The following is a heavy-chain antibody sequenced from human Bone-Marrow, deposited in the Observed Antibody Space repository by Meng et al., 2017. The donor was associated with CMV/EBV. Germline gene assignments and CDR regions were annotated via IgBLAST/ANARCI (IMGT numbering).Heavy chain of an antibody. CDR2: VNNDGSST. Sequence: GGSLRLSCAASGFRFTTYWMFWVRQAPGKGLVWVSYVNNDGSSTNYADSVKGRFTISRDHARSTVYLQMNSLRAEDTAVYYCARGYPNYDYGMDVWGQGTTVTVSS. CDR1: GFRFTTYW. V-gene: IGHV3-74*01. J-gene: IGHJ6*02. CDR3: ARGYPNYDYGMDV. D-gene: IGHD2-2*02.